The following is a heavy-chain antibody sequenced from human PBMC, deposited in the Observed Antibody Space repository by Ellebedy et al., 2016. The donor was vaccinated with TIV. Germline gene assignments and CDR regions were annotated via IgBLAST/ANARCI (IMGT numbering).Heavy chain of an antibody. CDR3: ARDDSTSWYNYCDY. CDR1: GGTFSSYA. J-gene: IGHJ4*02. V-gene: IGHV1-69*04. D-gene: IGHD2-2*01. CDR2: IIPILGIA. Sequence: AASVKVSCKASGGTFSSYAISWVRQAPGQGLEWMGRIIPILGIANYAQKFQGRVTITADRSTSTAYMELSSLRSEDTAVYYCARDDSTSWYNYCDYWGQGTLVTVSS.